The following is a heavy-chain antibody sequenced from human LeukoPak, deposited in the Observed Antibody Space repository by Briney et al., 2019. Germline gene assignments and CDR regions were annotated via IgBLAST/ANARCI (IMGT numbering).Heavy chain of an antibody. Sequence: PSETLSLTCTVSGGSISSYYWSWIRQPAGKGLEWIGRIYTSGSTNYNPSLKSRVTISVDTSKNQFSLKLSSVTAADTAVYYCVRDSPRVHYYDSFWYFDLWGRGTLVTVSS. J-gene: IGHJ2*01. CDR2: IYTSGST. CDR1: GGSISSYY. CDR3: VRDSPRVHYYDSFWYFDL. D-gene: IGHD3-22*01. V-gene: IGHV4-4*07.